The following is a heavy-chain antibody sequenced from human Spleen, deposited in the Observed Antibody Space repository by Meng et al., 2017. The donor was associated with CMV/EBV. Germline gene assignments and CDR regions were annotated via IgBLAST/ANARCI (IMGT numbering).Heavy chain of an antibody. Sequence: SETLSLTCTVSGGSISSGGYYWSWIRQHPGKDLEWIGYIYYSGSTYYNPSLKSRVTISVDTSKNQFSLKLSSVTAADTAVYYCARGLRIAANWFDPWGQGTLVTVSS. J-gene: IGHJ5*02. D-gene: IGHD2-15*01. CDR2: IYYSGST. CDR3: ARGLRIAANWFDP. V-gene: IGHV4-31*03. CDR1: GGSISSGGYY.